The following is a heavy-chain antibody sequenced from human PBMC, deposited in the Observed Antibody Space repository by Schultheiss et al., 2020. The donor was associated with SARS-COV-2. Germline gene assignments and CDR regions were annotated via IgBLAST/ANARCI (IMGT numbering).Heavy chain of an antibody. J-gene: IGHJ4*02. CDR2: IYSGGST. D-gene: IGHD6-19*01. CDR3: AKSPSSEQWLDPLYFDY. Sequence: GGSLRLSCAASGFTVSSNYMSWVRQAPGKGLEWVSVIYSGGSTYYADSVKGRFTISRDNSKNTLYLQMNSLRAEDTAVYYCAKSPSSEQWLDPLYFDYWGQGTLVTVSS. CDR1: GFTVSSNY. V-gene: IGHV3-66*01.